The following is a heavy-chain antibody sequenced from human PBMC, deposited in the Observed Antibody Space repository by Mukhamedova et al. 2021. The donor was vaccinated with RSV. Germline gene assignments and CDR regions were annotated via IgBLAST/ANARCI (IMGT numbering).Heavy chain of an antibody. V-gene: IGHV4-59*01. CDR2: ISDSGST. Sequence: WIRQPPGKGLEWIGYISDSGSTNYNPSLKSRVTMSVDTSKNQFSLRLSSVTAADTAVYYCARVLHYFDSSGYYRYYFDY. CDR3: ARVLHYFDSSGYYRYYFDY. D-gene: IGHD3-22*01. J-gene: IGHJ4*01.